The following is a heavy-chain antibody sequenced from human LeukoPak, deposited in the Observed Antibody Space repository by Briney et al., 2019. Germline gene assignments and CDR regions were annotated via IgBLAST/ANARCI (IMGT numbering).Heavy chain of an antibody. Sequence: SETLSLTCTVSGGSISSSSYYWGWIRQPPGKGLEWIGEINHSGSTNYNPSLKSRVTISVDTSKNQFSLKLSSVTAADTAVYYCARALSYGDYFDYWGQGTLVTVSS. J-gene: IGHJ4*02. V-gene: IGHV4-39*07. CDR2: INHSGST. CDR3: ARALSYGDYFDY. CDR1: GGSISSSSYY. D-gene: IGHD4-17*01.